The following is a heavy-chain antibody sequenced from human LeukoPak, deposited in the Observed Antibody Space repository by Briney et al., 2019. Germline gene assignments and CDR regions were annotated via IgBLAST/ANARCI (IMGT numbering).Heavy chain of an antibody. CDR3: ARDQYGDYDFDY. V-gene: IGHV4-59*01. Sequence: PSETLSLTCTVSGGSISSYYWSWIRQPPGKGLEWIAYIYYRGITNYNPSLKSRVTISVDTSKNQFSLKLSSVTAADTAVYYCARDQYGDYDFDYWGQGTLVTVSS. CDR2: IYYRGIT. J-gene: IGHJ4*02. CDR1: GGSISSYY. D-gene: IGHD4-17*01.